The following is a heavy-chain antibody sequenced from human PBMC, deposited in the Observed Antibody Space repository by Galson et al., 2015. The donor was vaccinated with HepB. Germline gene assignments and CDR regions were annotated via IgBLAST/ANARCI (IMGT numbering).Heavy chain of an antibody. V-gene: IGHV3-74*01. CDR3: ARGYYGSGSYGLFDY. J-gene: IGHJ4*02. Sequence: SLRLSCAASGFTFSGYWMHWVRQAPGKGLVWVSRINSDGSSTSYGDSVKGRFTISRDNAKNTLYLQMNSLRVEDTAVYYCARGYYGSGSYGLFDYWGQGTLVTVSS. CDR1: GFTFSGYW. CDR2: INSDGSST. D-gene: IGHD3-10*01.